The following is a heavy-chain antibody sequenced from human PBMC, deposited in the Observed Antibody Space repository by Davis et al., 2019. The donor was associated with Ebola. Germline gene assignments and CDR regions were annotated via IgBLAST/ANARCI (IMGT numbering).Heavy chain of an antibody. CDR3: ARAVFHEVLDY. Sequence: GESLKISCAASGFPFSNYAMHWVRQTPDKGLEWVAVVSHSEREKFYGDSVKGRFTISRDNSENTLYLQMNSLTADDTAVYYCARAVFHEVLDYWGQGTPVTVSS. CDR1: GFPFSNYA. CDR2: VSHSEREK. V-gene: IGHV3-30*04. D-gene: IGHD3-3*01. J-gene: IGHJ4*02.